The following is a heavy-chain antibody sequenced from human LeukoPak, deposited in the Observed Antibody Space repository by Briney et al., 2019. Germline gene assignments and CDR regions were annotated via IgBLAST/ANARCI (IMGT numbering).Heavy chain of an antibody. Sequence: WASVKVSCKASGGTFSSYAISWVRQAPGQGLEWMGGIIPIFGTANYAQKFQGRVTITADKSTSTAYMELSSLRSEDTAVYYCASRREGSSLYGYWGQGTLVTVSS. J-gene: IGHJ4*02. CDR2: IIPIFGTA. CDR3: ASRREGSSLYGY. CDR1: GGTFSSYA. D-gene: IGHD6-13*01. V-gene: IGHV1-69*06.